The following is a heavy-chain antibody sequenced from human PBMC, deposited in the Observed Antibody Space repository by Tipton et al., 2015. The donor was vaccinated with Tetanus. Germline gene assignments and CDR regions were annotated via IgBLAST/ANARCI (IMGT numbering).Heavy chain of an antibody. J-gene: IGHJ2*01. D-gene: IGHD7-27*01. V-gene: IGHV5-51*01. CDR2: IYPGDSDT. CDR3: ARRLGPYTGDQIWHFDL. Sequence: GQLVQSGAEVKKAGESLKISCKGSGYSFNIYWIAWVRQMPGKGLEWMGIIYPGDSDTTYSPSFEGQVTISADKFISTAYLQWNNLKASDTAMYYCARRLGPYTGDQIWHFDLWGRGTMVTVSS. CDR1: GYSFNIYW.